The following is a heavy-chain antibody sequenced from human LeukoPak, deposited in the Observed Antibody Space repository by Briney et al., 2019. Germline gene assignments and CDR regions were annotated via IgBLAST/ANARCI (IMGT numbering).Heavy chain of an antibody. V-gene: IGHV3-15*01. Sequence: GGSLRLSCAASGFTFNDAWMNWVRQAPGTGLEWVGRIKSKTNGETTDYAAPVKGRFIISRDDSKNTLYLQMNSLKTEDTAVYYCTTDLYSGYDYDAFDIWGQGTMVTVSS. CDR2: IKSKTNGETT. CDR1: GFTFNDAW. D-gene: IGHD5-12*01. J-gene: IGHJ3*02. CDR3: TTDLYSGYDYDAFDI.